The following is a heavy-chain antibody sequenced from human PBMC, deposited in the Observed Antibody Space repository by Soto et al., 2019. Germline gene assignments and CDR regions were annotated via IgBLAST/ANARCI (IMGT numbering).Heavy chain of an antibody. CDR3: ARGFEGATSHFDY. CDR1: GGSFSGYY. CDR2: INHSGST. D-gene: IGHD1-26*01. J-gene: IGHJ4*02. Sequence: LSLTCAVYGGSFSGYYWSWIRQPPGKGLEWIGEINHSGSTNYNPSLKSRVTISVDTSKNQFSLKLSSVTAADTAVYYCARGFEGATSHFDYWGQGTLVTVSS. V-gene: IGHV4-34*01.